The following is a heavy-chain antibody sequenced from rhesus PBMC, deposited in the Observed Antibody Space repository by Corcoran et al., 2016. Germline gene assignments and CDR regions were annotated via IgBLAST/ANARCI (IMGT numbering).Heavy chain of an antibody. Sequence: QVQLVQSGAEVKKPGSSVKVSCKASGYTFTDYYMHWVRQAPRQGLEWMGWINHYNGNTKYAQKFQGRVTMTRDTSTSTAYMELSSLRSEDTAVYYCASGSSYVHDWYFDLWGPGTPITISS. CDR1: GYTFTDYY. J-gene: IGHJ2*01. CDR3: ASGSSYVHDWYFDL. CDR2: INHYNGNT. D-gene: IGHD4-29*01. V-gene: IGHV1S2*01.